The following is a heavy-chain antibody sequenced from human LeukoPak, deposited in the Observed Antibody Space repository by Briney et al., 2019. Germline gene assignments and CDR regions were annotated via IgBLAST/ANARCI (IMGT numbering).Heavy chain of an antibody. D-gene: IGHD2-15*01. CDR1: GFTFSSSA. V-gene: IGHV3-23*01. CDR2: VSNNGGYT. J-gene: IGHJ4*02. CDR3: AKQLGYCSDGSCYFPY. Sequence: GGSLRLSCAASGFTFSSSAMSWVRQAPGKGLEWVSAVSNNGGYTYYADSVQGRFTISRDNSKSTLCLQMNSLRAEDTAVYYCAKQLGYCSDGSCYFPYWGQGTLVTVSS.